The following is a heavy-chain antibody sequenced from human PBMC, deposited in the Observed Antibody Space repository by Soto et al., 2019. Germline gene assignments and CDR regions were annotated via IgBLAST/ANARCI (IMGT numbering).Heavy chain of an antibody. D-gene: IGHD3-22*01. CDR1: GFTFSNYA. V-gene: IGHV3-23*01. CDR2: ISGSGGVT. CDR3: ARAWEYYYDSSALALYFDY. J-gene: IGHJ4*02. Sequence: EVPLLESGGDWVQPGGSLRLSCAASGFTFSNYAMNWVRQAPGKGLEWVSSISGSGGVTYYAASVQGRFTIFRDNSKNTVYLQMNSLRADDTAVYYCARAWEYYYDSSALALYFDYWGQGTLVTVSS.